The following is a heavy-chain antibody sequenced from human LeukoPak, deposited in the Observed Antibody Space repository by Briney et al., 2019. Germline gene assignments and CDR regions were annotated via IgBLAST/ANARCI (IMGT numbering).Heavy chain of an antibody. Sequence: ASVKVSCKASGYTFTGYYMHWVRQAPGQGLEWMGWINPNSGGTNYAQKFQGRVTMTRDTSISTAYMELRSLRSDDTAVYYCARDLRTAVAGNWFDPWGQGTLVTVSS. CDR2: INPNSGGT. J-gene: IGHJ5*02. D-gene: IGHD6-19*01. CDR1: GYTFTGYY. CDR3: ARDLRTAVAGNWFDP. V-gene: IGHV1-2*02.